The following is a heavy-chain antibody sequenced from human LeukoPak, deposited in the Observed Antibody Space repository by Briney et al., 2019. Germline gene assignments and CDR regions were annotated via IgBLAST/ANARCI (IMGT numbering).Heavy chain of an antibody. CDR3: ARVVGREVDY. CDR2: TYYGSKWYN. V-gene: IGHV6-1*01. CDR1: GDSVSSNSAA. Sequence: SQTLSLTCAISGDSVSSNSAAWNWIRQSPSRGLEWLGRTYYGSKWYNGYAVSVKSRITIKPDTSKNQFSLQLNSVTPDDTAVYYCARVVGREVDYWGQGTLVTVSS. J-gene: IGHJ4*02. D-gene: IGHD1-26*01.